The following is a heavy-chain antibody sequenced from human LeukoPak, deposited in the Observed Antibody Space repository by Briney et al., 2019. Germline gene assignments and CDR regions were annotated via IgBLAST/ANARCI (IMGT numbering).Heavy chain of an antibody. CDR2: ISDSSSYI. J-gene: IGHJ5*02. Sequence: GGSLRLSCAASGFTFSNYNMDWVRQAPGKGLEWVSSISDSSSYIYYADSVKGRFTISRDNAKNSLYLQMNSLGAEDTAVYYCASRWFDPWGQGTLVTVSS. V-gene: IGHV3-21*01. CDR1: GFTFSNYN. CDR3: ASRWFDP.